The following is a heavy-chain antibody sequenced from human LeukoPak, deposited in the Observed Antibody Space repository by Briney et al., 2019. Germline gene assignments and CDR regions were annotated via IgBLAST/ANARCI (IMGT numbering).Heavy chain of an antibody. CDR2: INRDGSEM. D-gene: IGHD3-3*01. CDR1: GFTLSSRW. J-gene: IGHJ4*02. Sequence: GSLRLSCVVSGFTLSSRWMMWVRQAPGKGLEWMTNINRDGSEMNYVDSVKGRFTITRDNAENSLYLQMNSLKVEDTAIYYCATYDSWSGYNIAYWGQGTLVTVSS. CDR3: ATYDSWSGYNIAY. V-gene: IGHV3-7*03.